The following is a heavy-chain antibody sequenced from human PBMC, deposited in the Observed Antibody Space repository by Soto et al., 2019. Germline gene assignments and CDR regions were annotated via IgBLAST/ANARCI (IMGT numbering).Heavy chain of an antibody. J-gene: IGHJ4*02. CDR1: GGAISSSSYY. V-gene: IGHV4-39*01. CDR3: ERPSFVSSCDY. CDR2: IYYSGST. Sequence: SETLSLTCTVSGGAISSSSYYWGWIRQPPGKGLEWIGSIYYSGSTYYNPSLKSRVTISVDTSKKQFSLKLSSVTAAETAVYFSERPSFVSSCDYCGQXTLVTVS. D-gene: IGHD6-13*01.